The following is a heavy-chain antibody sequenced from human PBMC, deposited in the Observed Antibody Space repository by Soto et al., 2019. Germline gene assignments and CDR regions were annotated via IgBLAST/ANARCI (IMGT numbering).Heavy chain of an antibody. CDR1: GGSISTSNW. CDR3: ERTSTSGIRFDY. Sequence: QVQLQESGPGLVKPSGTLSLTCAVSGGSISTSNWWSWVRQPPGKGLEWIGEVYHSGSTNYNPSFQSRVAMSVDKAKNPFSLKLNSVTAADTALYYYERTSTSGIRFDYWGQGSLVTVSS. CDR2: VYHSGST. D-gene: IGHD1-1*01. J-gene: IGHJ4*02. V-gene: IGHV4-4*02.